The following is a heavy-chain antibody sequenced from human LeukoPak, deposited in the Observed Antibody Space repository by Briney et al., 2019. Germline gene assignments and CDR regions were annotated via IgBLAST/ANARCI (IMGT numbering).Heavy chain of an antibody. Sequence: PGGSLRLSCAASGFTFSSYGMHWVRQAPGKGLEWVAFIRYDGSNKYYADSVKGRFTTSRDNSKNTLYLQMNSLRAEDTAVYYCANSNYYDSSGYSGPIWGQGTMVTVSS. CDR2: IRYDGSNK. CDR1: GFTFSSYG. J-gene: IGHJ3*02. D-gene: IGHD3-22*01. CDR3: ANSNYYDSSGYSGPI. V-gene: IGHV3-30*02.